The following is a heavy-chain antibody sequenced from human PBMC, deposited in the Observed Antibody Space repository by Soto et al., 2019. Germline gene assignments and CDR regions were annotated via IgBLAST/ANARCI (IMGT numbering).Heavy chain of an antibody. CDR1: GFTFSSYA. Sequence: EVQLLESGGGLVQPGGSLRLSCTASGFTFSSYAMSWVRQAPGKGLEWVSFITGSGVVTNYADSVKGRFTVSRDNSKNTLYLQMNSLRAEDTAVYHCAKQEVLRTFDPWGQGTLVTVSP. V-gene: IGHV3-23*01. CDR3: AKQEVLRTFDP. J-gene: IGHJ5*02. CDR2: ITGSGVVT.